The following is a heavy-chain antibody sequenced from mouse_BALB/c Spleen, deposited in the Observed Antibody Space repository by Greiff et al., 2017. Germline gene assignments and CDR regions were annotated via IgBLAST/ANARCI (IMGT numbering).Heavy chain of an antibody. CDR2: ISYSGST. V-gene: IGHV3-2*02. CDR1: GYSITSDYA. Sequence: EVKLVESGPGLVKPSQSLSLTCTVTGYSITSDYAWNWIRQFPGNKLEWMGYISYSGSTSYNPSLKSRISITRDTSKNQFFLQLNSVTTEDTATYYCARDPITTVVEDYFDYWGQGTTLTVSS. CDR3: ARDPITTVVEDYFDY. J-gene: IGHJ2*01. D-gene: IGHD1-1*01.